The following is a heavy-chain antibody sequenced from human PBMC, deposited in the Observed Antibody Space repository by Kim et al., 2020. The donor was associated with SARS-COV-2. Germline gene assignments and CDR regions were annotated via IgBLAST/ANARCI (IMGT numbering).Heavy chain of an antibody. Sequence: SETLSLTWTVSGGSISSGSYYWGWIRQPPGMGLEWIGSIYYSGSTYYNPSRKSRVAISVDTSKNQFSLKLSSVTAADTAVYYCARLPLCISRYDYCYFDYCGQGTLVTVSS. J-gene: IGHJ4*02. CDR1: GGSISSGSYY. CDR2: IYYSGST. D-gene: IGHD5-12*01. CDR3: ARLPLCISRYDYCYFDY. V-gene: IGHV4-39*01.